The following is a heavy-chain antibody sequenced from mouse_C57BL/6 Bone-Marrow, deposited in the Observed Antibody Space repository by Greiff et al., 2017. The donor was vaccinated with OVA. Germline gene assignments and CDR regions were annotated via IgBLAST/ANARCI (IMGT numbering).Heavy chain of an antibody. J-gene: IGHJ3*01. CDR3: ARDFAY. V-gene: IGHV5-4*01. Sequence: DVMLVESGGGLVKPGGSLKLSCAASGFTFSSYAMSWVRQTPEKRLEWVATISDGGSYTYYPDNVKGRFTLSRDNAKNNLYLQMSHLKAEDTAMYYCARDFAYWGQGTLVTVSA. CDR2: ISDGGSYT. CDR1: GFTFSSYA.